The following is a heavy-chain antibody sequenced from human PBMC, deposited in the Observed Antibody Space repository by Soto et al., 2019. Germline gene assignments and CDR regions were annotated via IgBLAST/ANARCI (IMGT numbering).Heavy chain of an antibody. V-gene: IGHV3-33*01. CDR3: AREQKSGEGDY. D-gene: IGHD2-15*01. CDR1: GFTFSTYG. J-gene: IGHJ4*02. Sequence: QVQLVESGGGVVQPGRSLRLSCAASGFTFSTYGMHWVRQAPGKGLEWVAVIWYDGSNKYYADSVKGRFTISRDNSKKTLYLQMNSLRAEDTAVYYCAREQKSGEGDYWGQGTLVTVSS. CDR2: IWYDGSNK.